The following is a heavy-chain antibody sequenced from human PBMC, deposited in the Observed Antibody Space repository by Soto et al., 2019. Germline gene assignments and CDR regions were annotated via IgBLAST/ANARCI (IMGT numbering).Heavy chain of an antibody. D-gene: IGHD6-19*01. CDR1: GGSFSGYY. V-gene: IGHV4-34*01. CDR2: INHSGST. CDR3: ARGLSSGWSYYYYYGMDV. Sequence: KTSETLSLTCAVYGGSFSGYYWSWIRQPPGKGLEWIGEINHSGSTNYNPSLKSRVTISVDTSKNQFSLKLSSVTAADTAVYYCARGLSSGWSYYYYYGMDVWGQGTTVTVS. J-gene: IGHJ6*02.